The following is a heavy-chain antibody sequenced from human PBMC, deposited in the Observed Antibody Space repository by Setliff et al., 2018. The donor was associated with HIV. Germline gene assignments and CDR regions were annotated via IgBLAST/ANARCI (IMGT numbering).Heavy chain of an antibody. CDR2: INTHSGYT. CDR3: ARGKTWLRFLDY. J-gene: IGHJ4*02. Sequence: VASVKVSCKASGYTFNNYGISWVRQAPGQGLEWMGWINTHSGYTNYAQNAQGRVTVTMDTSTSTAYMELRSLKSDDTAVYYCARGKTWLRFLDYWGQGTLVTVSS. D-gene: IGHD5-12*01. V-gene: IGHV1-18*01. CDR1: GYTFNNYG.